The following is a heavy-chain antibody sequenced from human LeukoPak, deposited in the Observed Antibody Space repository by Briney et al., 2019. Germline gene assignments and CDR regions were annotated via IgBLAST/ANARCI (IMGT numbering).Heavy chain of an antibody. CDR2: IKQDGSEK. CDR3: AKDRHHITMVRGTPDY. V-gene: IGHV3-7*01. J-gene: IGHJ4*02. CDR1: GFTFSSYW. D-gene: IGHD3-10*01. Sequence: PGGSLRLSCAASGFTFSSYWMSWVRQAPGKGLEWVANIKQDGSEKYYVDSVKGRFTISRDNAKNSLYLQMNSLRAEDTAVYYCAKDRHHITMVRGTPDYWGQGTLVTVS.